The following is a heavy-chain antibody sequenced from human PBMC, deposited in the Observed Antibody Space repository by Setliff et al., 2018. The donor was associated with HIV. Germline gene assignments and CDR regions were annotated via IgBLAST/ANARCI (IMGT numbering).Heavy chain of an antibody. J-gene: IGHJ4*02. Sequence: GGSLRLSCEASGFSFDDYCMNWVRQAPGKGLEWVSYISSKRTSIYYADSVKGRFTISRDNDNNSLYLQMSGLSAEDTAVYYCARGPTTVTNYFDYWGQGTLVTVSS. CDR2: ISSKRTSI. CDR3: ARGPTTVTNYFDY. V-gene: IGHV3-48*01. CDR1: GFSFDDYC. D-gene: IGHD4-17*01.